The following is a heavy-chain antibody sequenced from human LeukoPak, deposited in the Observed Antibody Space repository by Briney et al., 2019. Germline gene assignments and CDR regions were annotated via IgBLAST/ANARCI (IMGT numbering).Heavy chain of an antibody. CDR1: GFSFSDAW. D-gene: IGHD3-10*01. V-gene: IGHV3-15*04. Sequence: GGSLRLSCAASGFSFSDAWMSWVRQIPGKGLEWVGRIESKTDGGTTDYAAPVKGRFTISRDDSTNTLYLQMNSMKSEDTAVYYCTTYGSGRKFDYWGQGILVTVSS. CDR3: TTYGSGRKFDY. J-gene: IGHJ4*02. CDR2: IESKTDGGTT.